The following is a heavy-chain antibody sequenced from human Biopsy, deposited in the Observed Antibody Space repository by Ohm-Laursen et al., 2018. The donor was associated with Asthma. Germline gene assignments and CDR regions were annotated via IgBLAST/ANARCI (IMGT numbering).Heavy chain of an antibody. CDR2: IMTVFGTT. D-gene: IGHD6-19*01. J-gene: IGHJ6*02. CDR3: ARCQVGYSSGWSLLLKKIYYSGMDV. CDR1: GGTFSNFA. V-gene: IGHV1-69*13. Sequence: VKISCNTPGGTFSNFAISWVRQAPGQGLEWLGGIMTVFGTTNYAQKFQGRVTITADESTSTAYMEVTSLRSEDTAIYYCARCQVGYSSGWSLLLKKIYYSGMDVWGQGTAVTVSS.